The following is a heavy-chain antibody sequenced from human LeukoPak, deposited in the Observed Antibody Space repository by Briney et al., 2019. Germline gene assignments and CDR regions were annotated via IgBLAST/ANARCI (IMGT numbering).Heavy chain of an antibody. V-gene: IGHV3-NL1*01. Sequence: GGSLRLSCAASGFTFSSYAVHWVRQAPGKGLEWVSTIYNGGSTYYVDSVKGRFTISRDNFKNTLYLQMNSLRAEDTAVYYCATSIVGFSYDEHFQHWGQGTLVTVSS. D-gene: IGHD1-26*01. CDR1: GFTFSSYA. CDR2: IYNGGST. J-gene: IGHJ1*01. CDR3: ATSIVGFSYDEHFQH.